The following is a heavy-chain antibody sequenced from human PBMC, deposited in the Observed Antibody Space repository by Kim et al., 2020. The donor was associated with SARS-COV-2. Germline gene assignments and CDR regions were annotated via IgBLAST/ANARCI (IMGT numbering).Heavy chain of an antibody. CDR1: GYTFTSYY. J-gene: IGHJ6*02. CDR3: ATADIFRFGEVLGMDV. V-gene: IGHV1-46*01. CDR2: INPSGGST. D-gene: IGHD3-10*01. Sequence: ASVKVSCKASGYTFTSYYMHWVRQAPGQGLEWMGIINPSGGSTSYAQKFQGRVTMTRDTSTSTVYMELSSLRSEDTAVYYCATADIFRFGEVLGMDVWGQGTTVTVSS.